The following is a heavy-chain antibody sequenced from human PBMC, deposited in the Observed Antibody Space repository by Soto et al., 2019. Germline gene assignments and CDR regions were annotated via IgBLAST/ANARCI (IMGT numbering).Heavy chain of an antibody. J-gene: IGHJ6*02. CDR1: GFTFNTSG. Sequence: QVELVESGGGVVQPGRTLSLSCGASGFTFNTSGKHWVGQAPDGGMEWVAVISYDGNTAYYGDSAKGRFTIARDNSRNTLYLQLNSLSSENTAMYYCATKVRVPKCEYYGMEIWGQGTTVIGS. CDR2: ISYDGNTA. V-gene: IGHV3-30*03. CDR3: ATKVRVPKCEYYGMEI.